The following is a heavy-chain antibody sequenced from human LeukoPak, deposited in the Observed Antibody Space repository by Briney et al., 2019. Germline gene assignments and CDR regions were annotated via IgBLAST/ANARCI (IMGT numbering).Heavy chain of an antibody. D-gene: IGHD6-19*01. Sequence: GGSLRLSCAASGFKFSDFWMTWVRQSPGKGPEWVANIKEDGSEEHHVDSVKGRFTISRDNTKNSLYLQMNSLRAEDTAVYYCARESHGSSGWYLDYWGQGTLVTVSS. J-gene: IGHJ4*02. CDR2: IKEDGSEE. CDR1: GFKFSDFW. CDR3: ARESHGSSGWYLDY. V-gene: IGHV3-7*03.